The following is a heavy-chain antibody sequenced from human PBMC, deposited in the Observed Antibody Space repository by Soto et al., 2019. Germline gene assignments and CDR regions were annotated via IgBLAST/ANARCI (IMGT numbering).Heavy chain of an antibody. CDR1: GFSLSTTAVG. D-gene: IGHD3-16*01. J-gene: IGHJ4*02. V-gene: IGHV2-5*02. CDR3: AHIAYAWVLGGFDY. CDR2: IYWDDDK. Sequence: QITLKESGPPLVKPTQTLTLTCTFSGFSLSTTAVGVGWIRQPPGRALEWLALIYWDDDKRYSPSLKSRLTITNDPYKNQVVLTLTDMDPVDTATYYCAHIAYAWVLGGFDYWGQGTLVTVSS.